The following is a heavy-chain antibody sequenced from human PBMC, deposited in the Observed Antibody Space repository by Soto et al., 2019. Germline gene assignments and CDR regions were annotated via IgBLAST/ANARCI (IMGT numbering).Heavy chain of an antibody. Sequence: QVQLVESGGGVVQPGRSLRLSCAASGFTFSSYAMHWVRQAPGKGLEWVAVISYDGSNKYYADSVKGRFTISRDNSKNTLYLQMNSLRAEDTAVYYCARGDSGLYSSYFDYWGQGTLVTVSS. V-gene: IGHV3-30-3*01. CDR2: ISYDGSNK. CDR3: ARGDSGLYSSYFDY. CDR1: GFTFSSYA. D-gene: IGHD6-19*01. J-gene: IGHJ4*02.